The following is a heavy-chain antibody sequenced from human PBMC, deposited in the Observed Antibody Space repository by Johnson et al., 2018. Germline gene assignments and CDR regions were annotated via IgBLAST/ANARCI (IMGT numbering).Heavy chain of an antibody. J-gene: IGHJ6*03. Sequence: VQLVQSGGGLVQPGRSLRLSCVASGFTFDDYAMHWVRQAPGKGLEWVSGLNWNSGSMDYADSGKGRFTISRDNAKNSLYLQMNSLSPEDTALYYCAKDMEGPYYYYYLDGWGKGTTVTVSS. V-gene: IGHV3-9*01. CDR2: LNWNSGSM. D-gene: IGHD3-3*01. CDR1: GFTFDDYA. CDR3: AKDMEGPYYYYYLDG.